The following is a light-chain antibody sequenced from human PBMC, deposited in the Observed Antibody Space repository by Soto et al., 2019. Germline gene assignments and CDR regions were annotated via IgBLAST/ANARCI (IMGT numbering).Light chain of an antibody. J-gene: IGKJ1*01. V-gene: IGKV1-5*03. Sequence: SQMTQSPSTLSATVGDRVTITCRASQSISVWLAWYQQKAGKAPNLLIYKASRLESGVPSRFSGSGSETEFTLTISGLQPGDSATYYCQQYNSYSPTFGQRAKVAI. CDR2: KAS. CDR1: QSISVW. CDR3: QQYNSYSPT.